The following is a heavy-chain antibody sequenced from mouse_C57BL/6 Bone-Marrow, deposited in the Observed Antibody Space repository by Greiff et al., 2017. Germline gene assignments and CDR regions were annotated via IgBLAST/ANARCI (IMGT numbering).Heavy chain of an antibody. CDR2: IFPGSGST. J-gene: IGHJ1*03. V-gene: IGHV1-75*01. D-gene: IGHD1-1*01. CDR1: GYTFTDYY. Sequence: VQLQQSGPELVKPGASVKISCKASGYTFTDYYINWVKQRPGQGLAWIGWIFPGSGSTSYNEKFKCKATLTVDKSSSTAYMLLSSLTSEDSAVYFCARGGGSSYDWYFDVWGTGTTVTVSS. CDR3: ARGGGSSYDWYFDV.